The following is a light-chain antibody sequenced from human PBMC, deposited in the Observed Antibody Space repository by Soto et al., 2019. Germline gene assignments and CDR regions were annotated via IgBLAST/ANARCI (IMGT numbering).Light chain of an antibody. CDR1: QSISRN. CDR3: QQYGSSPLT. J-gene: IGKJ4*01. V-gene: IGKV3-20*01. CDR2: GAS. Sequence: EVVMTQSPGTLSVSPGERATLSCRASQSISRNLAWYQQKPGRAPRLLIYGASSRATGIPDRFSGSGSGTDFTLTINRLEPEDFAVYYCQQYGSSPLTFGGGTKVDIK.